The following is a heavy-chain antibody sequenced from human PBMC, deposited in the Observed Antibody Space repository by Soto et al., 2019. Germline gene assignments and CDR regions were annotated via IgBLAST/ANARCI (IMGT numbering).Heavy chain of an antibody. CDR3: MGRGDLVVVTP. Sequence: EVELLESGGGLVQPGGSLRLSCAASGLTFSSYAMSWVRQAPGKGLEWVSVISVSGAATFYADSVKGRFTISRDDSKNTLYLQMNSLRAEDTAAYYCMGRGDLVVVTPWGQGTLVTVSS. CDR2: ISVSGAAT. J-gene: IGHJ5*02. D-gene: IGHD2-21*02. V-gene: IGHV3-23*01. CDR1: GLTFSSYA.